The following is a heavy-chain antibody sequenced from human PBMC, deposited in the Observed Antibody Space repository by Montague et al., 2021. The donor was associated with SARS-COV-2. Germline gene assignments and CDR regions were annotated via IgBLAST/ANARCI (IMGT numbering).Heavy chain of an antibody. V-gene: IGHV4-59*01. D-gene: IGHD3-3*01. CDR1: GGSISSYY. CDR3: AGTYYDFWSGFIHYYYMDV. Sequence: SETLSLTCTVSGGSISSYYWSWIRQPPGKGLGWIGYIYYSGSTNYNPSLKSRVTISVDTSKNQFSLKLGSVTAADTAVYYCAGTYYDFWSGFIHYYYMDVWGKGTTVTVSS. J-gene: IGHJ6*03. CDR2: IYYSGST.